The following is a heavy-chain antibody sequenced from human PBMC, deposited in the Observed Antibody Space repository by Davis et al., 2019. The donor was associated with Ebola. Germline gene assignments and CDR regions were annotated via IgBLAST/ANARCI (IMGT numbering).Heavy chain of an antibody. CDR2: ISHHNGYT. V-gene: IGHV4-34*01. CDR3: ARTTKTNIEDSGLGYNSFDS. Sequence: SETLSLTCAVYGGSFSGYYWSWIRQPPEKGLEWIGEISHHNGYTNYNPSLRSRVAISVDSSKNQFSLKINSVTAADTATYYCARTTKTNIEDSGLGYNSFDSWGQGVLVSVSS. J-gene: IGHJ5*01. D-gene: IGHD4-17*01. CDR1: GGSFSGYY.